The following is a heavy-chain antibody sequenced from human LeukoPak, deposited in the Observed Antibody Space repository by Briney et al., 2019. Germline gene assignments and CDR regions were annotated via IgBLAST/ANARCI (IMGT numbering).Heavy chain of an antibody. V-gene: IGHV4-38-2*02. CDR1: GYSISSGYY. J-gene: IGHJ4*02. CDR2: IYHSGST. CDR3: ARVSSPLSATDY. D-gene: IGHD3-16*02. Sequence: SETLSLTCTVSGYSISSGYYWGWIRQPPGQGLEWIGSIYHSGSTYYNPSLKSRVTISVDTSKNQFSLKLSSVTAADTAVYYCARVSSPLSATDYWGQGTLVTVSS.